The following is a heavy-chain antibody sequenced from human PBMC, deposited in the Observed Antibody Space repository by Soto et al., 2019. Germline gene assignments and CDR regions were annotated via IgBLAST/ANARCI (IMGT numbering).Heavy chain of an antibody. CDR3: ARDYGDYSGHY. V-gene: IGHV1-8*01. J-gene: IGHJ4*02. CDR2: MIPNSGKI. CDR1: GYTFSSYD. Sequence: QVQLVQSGAEVKKPGASVKVSCKASGYTFSSYDINWVRQATGQGLEWMGWMIPNSGKIGYAQKFQGRFPMTRNTSISTAYMELSSLRSEDTAVYYCARDYGDYSGHYWGQGTLVTVSS. D-gene: IGHD4-17*01.